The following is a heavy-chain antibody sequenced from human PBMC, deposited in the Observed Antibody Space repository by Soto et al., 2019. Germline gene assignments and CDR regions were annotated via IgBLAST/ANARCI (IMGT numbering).Heavy chain of an antibody. CDR1: CASVSTGVYY. J-gene: IGHJ4*02. Sequence: TSETLSLTCTVSCASVSTGVYYWTWIRQHPGKGLEWIGYIDNSGSTYYNPSLTGRVDISVDTSKNEFSLNLQSLTAADTAFYYCAGAVSDFDVRRYRTSYFDQWGQGILVTVSS. V-gene: IGHV4-31*03. CDR3: AGAVSDFDVRRYRTSYFDQ. D-gene: IGHD3-10*02. CDR2: IDNSGST.